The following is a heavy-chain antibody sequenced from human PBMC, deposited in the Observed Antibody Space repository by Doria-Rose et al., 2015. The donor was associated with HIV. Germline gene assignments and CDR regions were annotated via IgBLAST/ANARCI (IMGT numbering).Heavy chain of an antibody. V-gene: IGHV2-26*01. CDR1: GVSLSSPGMG. Sequence: QVQLVESGPVLVKPTETLTLTCTVSGVSLSSPGMGVSWIRQPPGKALEWLANIFSDDERSYKTSLKSRLTISRGTSKVQVVLTMTDMDPVDTATYYCARIKSSRWYHKYYFDFWGQGTLVIVSA. J-gene: IGHJ4*02. CDR2: IFSDDER. CDR3: ARIKSSRWYHKYYFDF. D-gene: IGHD6-13*01.